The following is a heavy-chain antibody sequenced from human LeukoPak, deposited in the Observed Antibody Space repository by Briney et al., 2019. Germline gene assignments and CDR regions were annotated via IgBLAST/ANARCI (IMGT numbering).Heavy chain of an antibody. D-gene: IGHD3-10*01. V-gene: IGHV1-2*07. Sequence: GASVKVSCKASAYTFTVNYIHLVRHAPGPGMELLGVTYAKTDATKNSHKFSGKVTMASSTSINTAYMDLHSLNSNDTDVSDCERDAFGGDSFETWGQGTMVTVSS. CDR2: TYAKTDAT. CDR3: ERDAFGGDSFET. J-gene: IGHJ3*02. CDR1: AYTFTVNY.